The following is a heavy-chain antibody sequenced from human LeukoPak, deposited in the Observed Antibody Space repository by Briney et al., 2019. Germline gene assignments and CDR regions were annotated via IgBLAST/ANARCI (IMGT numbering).Heavy chain of an antibody. J-gene: IGHJ4*02. CDR3: ARETYSSGWYY. V-gene: IGHV4-34*01. Sequence: PGGSLRLSCAASGFTFSTYAMSWVRQPPGKGLEWIGEINHSGSTNYNPSLKSRVTISVDTSKNQFSLKLSSVTAADTAVYYCARETYSSGWYYWGQGTLVTVSS. D-gene: IGHD6-19*01. CDR1: GFTFSTYA. CDR2: INHSGST.